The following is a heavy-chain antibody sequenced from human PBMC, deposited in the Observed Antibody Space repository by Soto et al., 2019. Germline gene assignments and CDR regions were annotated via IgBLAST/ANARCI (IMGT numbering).Heavy chain of an antibody. CDR2: INHSGST. CDR3: ARKALWSGYYDNRYFDP. CDR1: GGSFSGYY. J-gene: IGHJ5*02. Sequence: SETLSLTCAVYGGSFSGYYWSWIRQPPGKGLEWIGEINHSGSTNYNPSLKSRVTISVDTSKNQFSLKLSSVTAADTAVYYCARKALWSGYYDNRYFDPCGQGTLVTVSS. V-gene: IGHV4-34*01. D-gene: IGHD3-3*01.